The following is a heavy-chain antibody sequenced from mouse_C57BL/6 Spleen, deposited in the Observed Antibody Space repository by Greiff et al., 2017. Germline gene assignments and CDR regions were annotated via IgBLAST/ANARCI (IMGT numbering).Heavy chain of an antibody. Sequence: EVQLQQSGTVLARPGASVKMSCKTSGYTFTSYWLHWVKQRPGQGLEWIGAIYPGNSDTSYNQKFKGKAKLTAVTSASTAYMELSSLTNEDSAVYYCTRDRGGYGSSSWFAYWGQGTLVTVSA. CDR2: IYPGNSDT. V-gene: IGHV1-5*01. J-gene: IGHJ3*01. CDR1: GYTFTSYW. D-gene: IGHD1-1*01. CDR3: TRDRGGYGSSSWFAY.